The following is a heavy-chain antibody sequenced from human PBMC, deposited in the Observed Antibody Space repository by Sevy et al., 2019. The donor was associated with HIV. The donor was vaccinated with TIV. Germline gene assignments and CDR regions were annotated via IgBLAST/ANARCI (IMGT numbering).Heavy chain of an antibody. J-gene: IGHJ6*02. D-gene: IGHD2-21*01. CDR1: GGSITSSGHY. V-gene: IGHV4-39*01. CDR2: VYYVGNS. Sequence: SETLSLTCTVSGGSITSSGHYWGWIRQSPGKGLEWIGAVYYVGNSSANPSLTSRVTISADTSKNLFSLSLTSLTAADTAIYYCARVAGGENYDYGIDVWGLGTSVTVSS. CDR3: ARVAGGENYDYGIDV.